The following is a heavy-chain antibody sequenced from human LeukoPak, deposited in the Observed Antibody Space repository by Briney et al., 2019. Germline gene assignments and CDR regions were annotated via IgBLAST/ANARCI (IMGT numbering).Heavy chain of an antibody. J-gene: IGHJ4*02. Sequence: PGGSLRLSCAASGFTFSSYAMSWVRQAPGKGLEWVSAISGSGGSTYYADSVKGRFTISRDNSKNTLYLQMNSLRAEDTALYYCAKGVDSSGLYYFDYWGQGTLVTVSS. D-gene: IGHD6-19*01. CDR2: ISGSGGST. CDR3: AKGVDSSGLYYFDY. CDR1: GFTFSSYA. V-gene: IGHV3-23*01.